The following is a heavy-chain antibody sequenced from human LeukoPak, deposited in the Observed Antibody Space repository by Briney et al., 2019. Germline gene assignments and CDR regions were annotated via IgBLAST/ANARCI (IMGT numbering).Heavy chain of an antibody. Sequence: GGSLRLSCAASGFTFSSYGMSWVRQAPGKGLEWVAKIKADGGEKDHVASVKGRFTISRDNAKNSLYLQMNSLRVEDTAVYNCARGGAARPDFWGQGTLVTVSS. CDR1: GFTFSSYG. V-gene: IGHV3-7*01. CDR2: IKADGGEK. D-gene: IGHD6-6*01. CDR3: ARGGAARPDF. J-gene: IGHJ4*02.